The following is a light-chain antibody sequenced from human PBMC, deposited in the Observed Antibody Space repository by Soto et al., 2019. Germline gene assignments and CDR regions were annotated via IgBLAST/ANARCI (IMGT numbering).Light chain of an antibody. CDR2: GAS. Sequence: EIVLTQSPGTLSLSPGERATLSCRASQRVSSSYLAWYQQKPGQAPRLLIYGASSRATGIPDRFSGSGTGTDFTLTISRLEPEDFAVYFCQQYGSSPRTFGLGTKVEIK. CDR1: QRVSSSY. CDR3: QQYGSSPRT. V-gene: IGKV3-20*01. J-gene: IGKJ1*01.